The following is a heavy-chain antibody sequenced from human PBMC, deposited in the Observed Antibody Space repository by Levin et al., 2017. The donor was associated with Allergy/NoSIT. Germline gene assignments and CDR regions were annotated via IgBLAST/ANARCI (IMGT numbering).Heavy chain of an antibody. Sequence: GESLKISCAASGFTFSSYSMNWVRQAPGKGLEWVSSISSSSSYIYYADSVKGRFTISRDNAKNSLYLQMNSLRAEDTAVYYCARDLSLGLIVPAAPLDYWGQGTLVTVSS. CDR3: ARDLSLGLIVPAAPLDY. V-gene: IGHV3-21*01. D-gene: IGHD2-2*01. CDR1: GFTFSSYS. CDR2: ISSSSSYI. J-gene: IGHJ4*02.